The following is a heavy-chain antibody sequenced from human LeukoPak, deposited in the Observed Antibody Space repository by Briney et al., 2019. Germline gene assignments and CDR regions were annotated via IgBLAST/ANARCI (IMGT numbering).Heavy chain of an antibody. J-gene: IGHJ5*02. D-gene: IGHD4-23*01. CDR2: MSPNSDNT. CDR3: ARDFGGSSGWFDP. Sequence: ASVKVSCKASGYTFTSYDINWVRQATGQGLEWMGWMSPNSDNTGYAQKFQGRVTFTRDTSISTAYMELGSLTSEDTAVYYCARDFGGSSGWFDPWGQGTLVTVSS. V-gene: IGHV1-8*01. CDR1: GYTFTSYD.